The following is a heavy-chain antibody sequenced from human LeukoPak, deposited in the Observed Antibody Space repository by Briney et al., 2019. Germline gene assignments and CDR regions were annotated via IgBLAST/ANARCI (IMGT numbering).Heavy chain of an antibody. CDR2: FDPEDGET. CDR1: GDTLTELS. D-gene: IGHD3-22*01. V-gene: IGHV1-24*01. CDR3: ATARGYYDSSGYYSSWFDP. Sequence: ASVKVSCKVSGDTLTELSMHWVRQAPGKGLEWMGGFDPEDGETIYAQKFQGRVTMTEDTSTDTAYMELSSLRSEDTAVYYCATARGYYDSSGYYSSWFDPWGQGTLVTVSS. J-gene: IGHJ5*02.